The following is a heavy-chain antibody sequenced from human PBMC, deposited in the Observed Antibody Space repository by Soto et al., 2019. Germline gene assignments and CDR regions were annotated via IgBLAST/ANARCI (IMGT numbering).Heavy chain of an antibody. Sequence: PSETLSLTCAAYGGSFSGYYWSWIRQPPGKGLEWIGEINHSGSTNYNPSLKSRVTISVDTSKNQFSLKLSSVTAADTAVYYCARTTSPGARKGRYYYYYRDVWGKGPRSPSP. J-gene: IGHJ6*03. CDR3: ARTTSPGARKGRYYYYYRDV. CDR2: INHSGST. CDR1: GGSFSGYY. D-gene: IGHD4-4*01. V-gene: IGHV4-34*01.